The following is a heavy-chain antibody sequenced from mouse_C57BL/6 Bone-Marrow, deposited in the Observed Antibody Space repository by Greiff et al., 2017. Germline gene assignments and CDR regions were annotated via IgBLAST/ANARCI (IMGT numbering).Heavy chain of an antibody. V-gene: IGHV1-75*01. D-gene: IGHD1-1*01. J-gene: IGHJ3*01. CDR1: GYTFTDYY. CDR3: ARVEDYGSSSAWFAY. CDR2: IFPGSGST. Sequence: QVQLQQSGPELVKPGASVKISCKASGYTFTDYYINWVKQRPGQGLEWIGWIFPGSGSTYYNEKFKGKATLTVDKSSSTAYMLLSSLTSEDSAVYFCARVEDYGSSSAWFAYWGQGTLVTVSA.